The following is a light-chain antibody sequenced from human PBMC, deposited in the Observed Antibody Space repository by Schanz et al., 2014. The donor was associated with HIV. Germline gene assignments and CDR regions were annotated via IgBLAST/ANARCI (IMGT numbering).Light chain of an antibody. Sequence: DIQMTQSPSTLSASVGDRVSITCRASQSISSYLNWYQQKPGKAPKLLIYAASTLQSGVPSRFSGSGSGTDFTLTISNLQPEDFATYYCQQYDNSPRTFGQGTKVEIK. CDR1: QSISSY. V-gene: IGKV1-39*01. J-gene: IGKJ1*01. CDR2: AAS. CDR3: QQYDNSPRT.